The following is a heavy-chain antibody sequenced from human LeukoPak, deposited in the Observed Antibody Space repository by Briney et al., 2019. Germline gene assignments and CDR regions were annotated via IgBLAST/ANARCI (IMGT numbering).Heavy chain of an antibody. CDR2: INWNGGST. D-gene: IGHD6-19*01. CDR3: ARGDSSGWYRGYYSDY. CDR1: GFTFDDYG. Sequence: GGSLRLSCAASGFTFDDYGMSWVRQAPGKGPEWVSGINWNGGSTGYADSVKGRFTISRDNTKNSLYLQMNSLRAEDTALYYCARGDSSGWYRGYYSDYWGQGTLVTVSS. V-gene: IGHV3-20*04. J-gene: IGHJ4*02.